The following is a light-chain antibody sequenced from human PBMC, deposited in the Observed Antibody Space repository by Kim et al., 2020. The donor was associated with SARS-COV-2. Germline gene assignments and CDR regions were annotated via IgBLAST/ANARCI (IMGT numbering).Light chain of an antibody. V-gene: IGLV3-1*01. CDR3: QAWDSSTAF. J-gene: IGLJ1*01. CDR1: KLGDKY. Sequence: YELTQPPSVSVSPGQTASITCSGDKLGDKYACWYQQKPGQSPVLVIYQDSKRPSGIPERFSGSNSGNTATLTISGTQAMDEADYYCQAWDSSTAFFGTGTKVTVL. CDR2: QDS.